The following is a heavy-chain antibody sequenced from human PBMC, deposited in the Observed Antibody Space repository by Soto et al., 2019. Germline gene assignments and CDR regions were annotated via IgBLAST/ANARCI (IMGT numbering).Heavy chain of an antibody. CDR1: GGSISSGGYY. Sequence: KTSETLSLTCTVSGGSISSGGYYWSWIRQHPGKGLEWIGYIYYSGSTYYNPSLKSRVTISVDTSKNQFSLKLSSVTAADTAVYYCARAYYDFWSGYYTGIYFDYWGQGTLVTVSS. J-gene: IGHJ4*02. D-gene: IGHD3-3*01. CDR3: ARAYYDFWSGYYTGIYFDY. CDR2: IYYSGST. V-gene: IGHV4-31*03.